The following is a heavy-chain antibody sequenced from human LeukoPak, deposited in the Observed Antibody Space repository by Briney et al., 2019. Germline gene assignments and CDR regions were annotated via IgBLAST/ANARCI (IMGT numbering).Heavy chain of an antibody. Sequence: SETLSLTCAVYGGSFSGYYWSWIRQPPGKGLEWIGEINHSGSTNYNPSLKSRVTISVDTSKNQFSLKLSSVTAADTAVYYCAKNSNMNYDILACLYFYHGMDVWGQGTTVTVSS. V-gene: IGHV4-34*01. CDR2: INHSGST. CDR3: AKNSNMNYDILACLYFYHGMDV. D-gene: IGHD3-9*01. CDR1: GGSFSGYY. J-gene: IGHJ6*02.